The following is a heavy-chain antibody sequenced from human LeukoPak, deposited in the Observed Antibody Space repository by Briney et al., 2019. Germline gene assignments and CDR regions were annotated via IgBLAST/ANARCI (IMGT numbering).Heavy chain of an antibody. CDR3: AEDGYSSGWFEIFDY. Sequence: PGGSLRLSCAASGFTFSSYGMHWFRQAPAKGLEWVAVIWYDGSNKYYADSVKGRFTISRDNSKNTLYLQMNSLRAEDTAVYYCAEDGYSSGWFEIFDYWGQGTLVTVSS. V-gene: IGHV3-33*06. CDR1: GFTFSSYG. J-gene: IGHJ4*02. CDR2: IWYDGSNK. D-gene: IGHD6-19*01.